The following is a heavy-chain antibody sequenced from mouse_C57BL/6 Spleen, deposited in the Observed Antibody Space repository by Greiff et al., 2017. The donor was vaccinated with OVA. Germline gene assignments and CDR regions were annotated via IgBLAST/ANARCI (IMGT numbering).Heavy chain of an antibody. CDR3: ARHETEDFDY. CDR2: ISSGGSYT. CDR1: GFTFSCYG. J-gene: IGHJ2*01. V-gene: IGHV5-6*02. Sequence: EVKLVESGGDLVKPGGSLKPPCAASGFTFSCYGMSWVRQTPDKRLEWVATISSGGSYTYYPDSVKGRFTISRDNAKNTLYLQMSSLKSEDTAMYYCARHETEDFDYWGQGTTLTVSS.